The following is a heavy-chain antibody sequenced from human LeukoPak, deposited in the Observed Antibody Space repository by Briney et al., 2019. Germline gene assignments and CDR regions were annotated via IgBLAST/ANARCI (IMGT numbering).Heavy chain of an antibody. V-gene: IGHV4-31*03. CDR3: ARGQAWDSSGYYPEYFDY. J-gene: IGHJ4*02. Sequence: SQTLSLTCTVSGGSTSSGGYYWSWIRQHPGKGLEWIGYIYYSGSTYYNPSLKSRVTISVDTSKNQFSLKLSSVTAADTAVYYCARGQAWDSSGYYPEYFDYWGQGTLVTVSS. CDR2: IYYSGST. D-gene: IGHD3-22*01. CDR1: GGSTSSGGYY.